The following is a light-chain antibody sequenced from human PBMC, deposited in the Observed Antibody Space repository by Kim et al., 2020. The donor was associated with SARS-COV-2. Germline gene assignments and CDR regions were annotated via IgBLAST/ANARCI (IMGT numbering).Light chain of an antibody. Sequence: PGERATLSCRASQSVSSSYLAWYQQKPGQAPRILIYGASSRATGIPDRFSGSGSGTDFTLTISRLEPEDFAVYYCQQYGSSPLYTFGQGTKLEI. CDR1: QSVSSSY. J-gene: IGKJ2*01. CDR2: GAS. CDR3: QQYGSSPLYT. V-gene: IGKV3-20*01.